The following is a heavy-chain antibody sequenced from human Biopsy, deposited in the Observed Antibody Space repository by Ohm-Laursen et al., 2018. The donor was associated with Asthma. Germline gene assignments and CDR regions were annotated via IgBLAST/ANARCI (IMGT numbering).Heavy chain of an antibody. V-gene: IGHV3-53*01. Sequence: GSLRLSCTASGFAVSRDHMFWVRQAPGKGLEWVSVIYSGGISHTADSVRGRFTISRDYSKNTLYLQMHSLRAEDTAVYYCARGDSSNWSHYYFDYWGQGTLVTVSS. J-gene: IGHJ4*02. D-gene: IGHD3-22*01. CDR1: GFAVSRDH. CDR3: ARGDSSNWSHYYFDY. CDR2: IYSGGIS.